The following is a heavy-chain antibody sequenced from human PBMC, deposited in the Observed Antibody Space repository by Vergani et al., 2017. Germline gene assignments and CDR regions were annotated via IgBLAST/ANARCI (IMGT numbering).Heavy chain of an antibody. J-gene: IGHJ4*02. CDR2: IWYDGSNK. V-gene: IGHV3-33*06. CDR3: AKDFLWGYCSGGSCYGNYFDY. Sequence: QVQLVESGGGVVQPGRSLRLSCAASGFTFSSYGMHWVRQAPGKGLEWVAVIWYDGSNKYYADSVKGRFTISRDNSKNTLYLQMNSLRAEDTAVYYCAKDFLWGYCSGGSCYGNYFDYWGQGTLVTVSS. D-gene: IGHD2-15*01. CDR1: GFTFSSYG.